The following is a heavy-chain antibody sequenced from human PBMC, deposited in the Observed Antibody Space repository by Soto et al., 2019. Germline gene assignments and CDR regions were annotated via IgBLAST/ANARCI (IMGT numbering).Heavy chain of an antibody. V-gene: IGHV1-18*01. Sequence: ASVKVSCKASGYTFTSYGISWVRQAPGQGLEWMGWISAYNGNTNYAQKLQGRVTMTTDTSTSTAYMDLRSLRSDDTAVHYCARDRRDIVVVPAASMEDDAFDIWGQGTMVTVSS. CDR2: ISAYNGNT. J-gene: IGHJ3*02. D-gene: IGHD2-2*01. CDR1: GYTFTSYG. CDR3: ARDRRDIVVVPAASMEDDAFDI.